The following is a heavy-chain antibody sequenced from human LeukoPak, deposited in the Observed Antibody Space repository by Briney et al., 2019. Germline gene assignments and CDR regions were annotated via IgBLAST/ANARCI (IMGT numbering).Heavy chain of an antibody. J-gene: IGHJ4*02. Sequence: AGGSLRLSCAASGFTVSRYWMSWVRQAPGKGLEWVANIKQDGSEKDYVDSVKGRYTISRDNAKNSLYLQMNSLRAEDTAVYYCARAFSGSYVGNWGQGTLVTVSS. V-gene: IGHV3-7*03. CDR1: GFTVSRYW. CDR3: ARAFSGSYVGN. D-gene: IGHD1-26*01. CDR2: IKQDGSEK.